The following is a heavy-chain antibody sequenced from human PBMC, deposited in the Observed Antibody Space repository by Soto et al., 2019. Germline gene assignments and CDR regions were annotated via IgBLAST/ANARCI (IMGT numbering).Heavy chain of an antibody. D-gene: IGHD3-22*01. V-gene: IGHV1-69*12. CDR3: ASWGYYDSSGPAPDAFDI. CDR2: IIPIFGTA. CDR1: GGTFSSYA. Sequence: QVQLVQSGAEVKKPGSSVKVSCKASGGTFSSYAISWVRQAPGQGLEWMGGIIPIFGTANYAQKFQGRVTITADXXTXTXXMELSSLRAEDTAGYYCASWGYYDSSGPAPDAFDIWGQGTMVTVSS. J-gene: IGHJ3*02.